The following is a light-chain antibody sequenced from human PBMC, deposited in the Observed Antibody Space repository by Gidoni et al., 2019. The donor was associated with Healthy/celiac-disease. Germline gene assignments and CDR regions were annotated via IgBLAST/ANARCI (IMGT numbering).Light chain of an antibody. CDR3: QQYGSTPYS. Sequence: EIVLTQSPGTLSWSPGERATRSCRASQSISSSYLAWYQQKPGQAPRLLIYGASSRATGVPDRFSGSGSGTDFTLTISRLEPEDVAVYYCQQYGSTPYSFGQXTKLEIK. V-gene: IGKV3-20*01. CDR1: QSISSSY. J-gene: IGKJ2*03. CDR2: GAS.